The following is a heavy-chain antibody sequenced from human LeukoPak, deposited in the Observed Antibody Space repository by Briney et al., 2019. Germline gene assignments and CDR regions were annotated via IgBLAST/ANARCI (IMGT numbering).Heavy chain of an antibody. Sequence: PSETLSLTCAVPGGSISSYYWTWIRQPPGKGLGWIGYIYYSGSTNYNPSFKSRVTISIDTSKNQLSLKLSSVPAADTAVYYCATDVRGLVTYYFDFWGQGTLVTVSS. D-gene: IGHD3-10*02. V-gene: IGHV4-59*01. J-gene: IGHJ4*02. CDR2: IYYSGST. CDR3: ATDVRGLVTYYFDF. CDR1: GGSISSYY.